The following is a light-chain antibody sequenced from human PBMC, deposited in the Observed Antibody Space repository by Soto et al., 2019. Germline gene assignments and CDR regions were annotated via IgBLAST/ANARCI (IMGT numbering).Light chain of an antibody. Sequence: DIQMTQSPSSLSASVGDRVTVTCQASQDITNYLSWYQQKPGKAPKLLISDASNLEIGVPSRFSGRGSGTDFSLTIHNLQPEDFATYVCQQYDDLPLTFGGGTKVEVK. CDR3: QQYDDLPLT. V-gene: IGKV1-33*01. CDR1: QDITNY. CDR2: DAS. J-gene: IGKJ4*01.